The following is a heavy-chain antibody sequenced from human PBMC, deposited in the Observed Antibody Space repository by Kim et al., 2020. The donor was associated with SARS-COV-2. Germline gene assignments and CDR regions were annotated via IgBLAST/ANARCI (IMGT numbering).Heavy chain of an antibody. D-gene: IGHD6-13*01. Sequence: SETLSLTCTVSGGSVSSGSYYWSWIRQPPGKGLEWIGYIYYSGSTNYNPSLKSRVTISVDTSKNQFSLKLSSVTAADTAVYYCARDLGGSSIAAAGIDP. CDR1: GGSVSSGSYY. V-gene: IGHV4-61*01. CDR2: IYYSGST. J-gene: IGHJ5*02. CDR3: ARDLGGSSIAAAGIDP.